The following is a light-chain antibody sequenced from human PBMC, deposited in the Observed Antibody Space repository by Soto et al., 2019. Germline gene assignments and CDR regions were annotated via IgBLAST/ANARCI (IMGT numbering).Light chain of an antibody. V-gene: IGLV2-14*01. Sequence: QSALTQPASVSGSPGQSITISCTGTTSDLGAYNSVSWYRQHPGKAPKVMIYDVTHRPSGVSSRFSGSQSGNTASLTISGLQADDEADYYCCSYTTSDTLVFGTGTKSPS. CDR3: CSYTTSDTLV. CDR2: DVT. J-gene: IGLJ1*01. CDR1: TSDLGAYNS.